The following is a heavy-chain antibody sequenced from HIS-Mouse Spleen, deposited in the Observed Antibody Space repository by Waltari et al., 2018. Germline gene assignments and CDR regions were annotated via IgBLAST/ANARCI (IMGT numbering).Heavy chain of an antibody. D-gene: IGHD3-3*01. CDR3: ARDFHDFWSGYYGGDKKHDAFDI. J-gene: IGHJ3*02. Sequence: QVQLQESGPGLVKPSETLSLTCTVSGGSISSYYWSWIRQPAGKGLEWIGRIYTSGRTNYNPSRKSRVTMSVDKSKNQFSLKLSSVTAADTAVYYCARDFHDFWSGYYGGDKKHDAFDIWGQGTMVTVSS. CDR1: GGSISSYY. V-gene: IGHV4-4*07. CDR2: IYTSGRT.